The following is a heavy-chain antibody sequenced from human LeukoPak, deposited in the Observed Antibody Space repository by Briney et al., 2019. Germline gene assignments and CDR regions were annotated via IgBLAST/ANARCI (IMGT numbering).Heavy chain of an antibody. J-gene: IGHJ4*02. Sequence: GGSLRLSCSASGFTFSSNWMSWGRQAPGKGLEWVANIKADGSETYHVDSVKGRFTISRDNAKNSLYLQMNSLRAEDTAVYYCVKGGTNFASWGQGTLVTVSS. CDR1: GFTFSSNW. D-gene: IGHD2-15*01. CDR2: IKADGSET. V-gene: IGHV3-7*04. CDR3: VKGGTNFAS.